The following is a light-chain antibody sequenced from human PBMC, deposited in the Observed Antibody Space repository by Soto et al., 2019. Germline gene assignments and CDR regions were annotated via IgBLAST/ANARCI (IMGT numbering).Light chain of an antibody. V-gene: IGKV2-28*01. CDR3: MQALQTPVT. Sequence: DIVMTQSPLSLPVTPGEPASISCRSSQSLLHSNGYNYLDRYLQKPGQSPQLLIYLGSNRASGVXDXXSGSGSGTDFTLKISRVEAEDVGVYYCMQALQTPVTFGQGTRLEIK. CDR1: QSLLHSNGYNY. J-gene: IGKJ5*01. CDR2: LGS.